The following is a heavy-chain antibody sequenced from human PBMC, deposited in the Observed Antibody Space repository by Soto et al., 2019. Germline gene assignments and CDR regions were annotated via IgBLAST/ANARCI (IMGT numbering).Heavy chain of an antibody. CDR2: IYTSGST. D-gene: IGHD1-1*01. J-gene: IGHJ5*02. CDR3: ARGCRGPPYNWNGDNWFDP. Sequence: SETLSLTCTVSGGSISSYCWSWIRQAAGKGLEWIGRIYTSGSTNYNPSLKSRVTMSVDTSKNQFSLKLSSVTAADTAVYYCARGCRGPPYNWNGDNWFDPWGQGTLVTVSS. V-gene: IGHV4-4*07. CDR1: GGSISSYC.